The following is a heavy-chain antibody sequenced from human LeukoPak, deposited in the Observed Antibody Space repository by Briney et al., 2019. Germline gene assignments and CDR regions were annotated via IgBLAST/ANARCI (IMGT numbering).Heavy chain of an antibody. V-gene: IGHV1-2*02. J-gene: IGHJ4*02. D-gene: IGHD4-17*01. CDR3: ARGRMTTVTTISY. Sequence: GASVKVSCKASGYTFTGYYMHWVRQAPGQGLEWMGWINPNSGGTNYAQKFQGRVTMTRDTSTSTAYMELSRLRSDDTAVYYCARGRMTTVTTISYWGQGTLVTVSS. CDR1: GYTFTGYY. CDR2: INPNSGGT.